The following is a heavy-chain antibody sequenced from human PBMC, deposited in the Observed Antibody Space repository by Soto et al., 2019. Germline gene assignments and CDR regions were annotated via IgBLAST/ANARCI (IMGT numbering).Heavy chain of an antibody. V-gene: IGHV4-31*03. CDR3: ARATDYYDSSGYYLPFDY. D-gene: IGHD3-22*01. J-gene: IGHJ4*02. CDR1: GGSISSGGYY. CDR2: IYYSGST. Sequence: QVQLQESGPGLVKPSQTLSLTCTVSGGSISSGGYYWSWIRQHPGKGLEWLGYIYYSGSTYYNPSLKSRVTISVDTSKNPFSLKLSSVTAADTAVYYCARATDYYDSSGYYLPFDYWGQGTLVTVFS.